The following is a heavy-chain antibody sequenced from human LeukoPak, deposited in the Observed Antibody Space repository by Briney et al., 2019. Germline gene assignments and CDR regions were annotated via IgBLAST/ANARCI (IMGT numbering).Heavy chain of an antibody. CDR1: GYTFTSYG. CDR2: ISAYNGST. V-gene: IGHV1-18*01. J-gene: IGHJ3*02. CDR3: ARVPYYDFWSASNDAFDI. D-gene: IGHD3-3*01. Sequence: ASVKVSCKASGYTFTSYGISWVRQAPGQGLEWMGWISAYNGSTNYAQKLQGRVTMTTDTSTSTAYMELRSLRSDDTAVYYCARVPYYDFWSASNDAFDIWGQGTMVTVSS.